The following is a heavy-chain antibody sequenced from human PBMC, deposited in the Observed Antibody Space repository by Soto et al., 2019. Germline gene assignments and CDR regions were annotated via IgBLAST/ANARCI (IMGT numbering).Heavy chain of an antibody. CDR1: GYTFSSFA. CDR3: ARTSVSCGAAWIHP. CDR2: INVGSGDR. J-gene: IGHJ5*02. Sequence: QVQLVQSGAEVKKPGASVTVSCKTSGYTFSSFAIHWVRQAPGQSLEWMGWINVGSGDRKYSEKFQDRIIISRDISASTAYLEVSSLRYEDSVVYYCARTSVSCGAAWIHPWGQGTLVTVTS. V-gene: IGHV1-3*01. D-gene: IGHD3-10*01.